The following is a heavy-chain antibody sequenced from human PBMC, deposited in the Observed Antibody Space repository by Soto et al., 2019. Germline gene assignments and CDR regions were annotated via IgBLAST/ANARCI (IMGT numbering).Heavy chain of an antibody. CDR3: VRVGVGIGNHFDS. D-gene: IGHD1-26*01. V-gene: IGHV4-59*12. J-gene: IGHJ4*02. Sequence: QVQLQESGPGLVKPSETLSLTCSVSNGSISGFYWTWIRQPPGKILEWIGYIHYSGRTDYNPSLTSRATMSVETSKNQFSLNLKSITAADTAVYYCVRVGVGIGNHFDSWGRGTLVTVSS. CDR2: IHYSGRT. CDR1: NGSISGFY.